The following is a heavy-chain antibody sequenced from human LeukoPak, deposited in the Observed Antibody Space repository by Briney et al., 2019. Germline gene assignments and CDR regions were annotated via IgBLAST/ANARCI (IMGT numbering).Heavy chain of an antibody. J-gene: IGHJ4*02. CDR1: GLTFSNAW. CDR2: IKSKTEGGTR. CDR3: ATGTGRSDFDY. D-gene: IGHD3/OR15-3a*01. V-gene: IGHV3-15*01. Sequence: GGSLRLSCAASGLTFSNAWMSWVRQAPGKGQEWVGRIKSKTEGGTRDFAAPVKGSFIISRDDSKNILYLQMSNLKTEDTAVYYCATGTGRSDFDYWGQGTLVTVSS.